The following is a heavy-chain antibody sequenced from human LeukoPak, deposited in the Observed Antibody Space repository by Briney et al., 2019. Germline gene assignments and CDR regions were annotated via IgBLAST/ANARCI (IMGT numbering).Heavy chain of an antibody. CDR2: ISAYNGNT. Sequence: ASVKVSCKASGYTFPSYGISWVRQAPGQGLKWMGWISAYNGNTNYAQKLQGRVTMTTDTSTSTAYMELRSLRSDDTAVYYCAKGYCSSTSCPYYYYGVDVWGQGTTVTVSS. CDR1: GYTFPSYG. J-gene: IGHJ6*02. D-gene: IGHD2-2*01. CDR3: AKGYCSSTSCPYYYYGVDV. V-gene: IGHV1-18*01.